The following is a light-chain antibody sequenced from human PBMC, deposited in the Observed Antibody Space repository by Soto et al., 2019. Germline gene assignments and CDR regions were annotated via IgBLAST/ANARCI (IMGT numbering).Light chain of an antibody. CDR3: CSYKSSSTLYV. CDR2: DVT. V-gene: IGLV2-14*03. Sequence: QSVLTQPASVSGSPGQSITISCTGTSSDIGAYNYVSWYQQHPGKAPKLIIYDVTNRPAGISSRFSASKSGNTASLTISVLQAEDEADYYCCSYKSSSTLYVFGTDTKVTVL. CDR1: SSDIGAYNY. J-gene: IGLJ1*01.